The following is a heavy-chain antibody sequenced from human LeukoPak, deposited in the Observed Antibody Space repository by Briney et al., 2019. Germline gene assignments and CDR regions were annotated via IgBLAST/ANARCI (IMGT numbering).Heavy chain of an antibody. Sequence: SETLSLTCTVSGVSISSSTYFWAWIRQPPGKGLEWIGSMYYSGNTYYNPSLKSRVTISVDTSKNQFSLKLSSVTAADTAVYYCARGQSKLAGGPGYWGQGTLVTVSS. CDR2: MYYSGNT. V-gene: IGHV4-39*07. CDR3: ARGQSKLAGGPGY. D-gene: IGHD2-15*01. J-gene: IGHJ4*02. CDR1: GVSISSSTYF.